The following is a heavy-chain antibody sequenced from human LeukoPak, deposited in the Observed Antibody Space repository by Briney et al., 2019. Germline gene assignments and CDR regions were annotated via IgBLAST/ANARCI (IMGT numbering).Heavy chain of an antibody. D-gene: IGHD4-11*01. CDR2: ISSSSRYI. CDR1: GFTFSNYA. V-gene: IGHV3-21*01. Sequence: GSLRLSCAASGFTFSNYAMRWVRQAPGKGLEWVSSISSSSRYIYYADSVKGRFTISRDDAKNSLYLQMNSLRAEDTAVYYCARDLFPSTTAYFDYWGQGTLVTVSS. J-gene: IGHJ4*02. CDR3: ARDLFPSTTAYFDY.